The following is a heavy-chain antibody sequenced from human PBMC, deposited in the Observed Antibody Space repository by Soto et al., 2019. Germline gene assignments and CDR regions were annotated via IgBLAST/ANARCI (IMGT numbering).Heavy chain of an antibody. J-gene: IGHJ4*02. D-gene: IGHD1-1*01. V-gene: IGHV4-30-4*01. CDR1: GGSIRNSDSY. CDR2: IYYSESA. Sequence: QVQLQESGPGLVKPSQTLSLICTVSGGSIRNSDSYWSWIRQPPGKGLEWIGYIYYSESAYYNPSLKSRVSISLDTSENQFSLKLSSVTAADTAEYYCARALITKQGTSGFDVWGRGTLVTVSS. CDR3: ARALITKQGTSGFDV.